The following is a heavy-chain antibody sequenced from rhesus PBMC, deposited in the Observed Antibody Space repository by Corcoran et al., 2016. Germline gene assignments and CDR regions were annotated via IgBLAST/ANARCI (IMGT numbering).Heavy chain of an antibody. CDR3: VKEATESGIFDY. Sequence: EVPLVESGGGLVQPGGSLRPSCSGSVFIFINYYLYWVRQVQWRGLEWVSTINPEGNVKWYTASLKGRFTISKENANNTLYLQMDSLRSEDTAVYYCVKEATESGIFDYWGQGVLVTVSS. CDR2: INPEGNVK. CDR1: VFIFINYY. V-gene: IGHV3-8*01. J-gene: IGHJ4*01. D-gene: IGHD2-27*01.